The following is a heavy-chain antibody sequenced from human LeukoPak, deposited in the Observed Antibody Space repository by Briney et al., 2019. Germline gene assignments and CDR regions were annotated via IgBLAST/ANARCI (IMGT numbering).Heavy chain of an antibody. J-gene: IGHJ5*02. CDR3: AKEDGDYVITHWFDP. CDR2: IYSGGST. D-gene: IGHD4-17*01. V-gene: IGHV3-53*01. CDR1: GFTVSSNY. Sequence: PGGSLRLSCAASGFTVSSNYMSWVRQAPGKGLEWVSVIYSGGSTYYADSVKGRFTISRDNSKNTLYLQMNSLRAEDTAVYYCAKEDGDYVITHWFDPWGQGTLVTVSS.